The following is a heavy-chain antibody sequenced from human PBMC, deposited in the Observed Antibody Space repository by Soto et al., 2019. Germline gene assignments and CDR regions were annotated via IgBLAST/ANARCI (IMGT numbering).Heavy chain of an antibody. CDR1: GYTFSGFY. D-gene: IGHD6-19*01. Sequence: GESLKISCKASGYTFSGFYMHWVRQAPGQGLEWMGWINPNSGGTKSAEKFQGRVTMTRDTSISTAYMELSRLTSDDTAVYYCASAAVTGTAGLDFWGQGTQVTVSS. CDR2: INPNSGGT. CDR3: ASAAVTGTAGLDF. V-gene: IGHV1-2*02. J-gene: IGHJ4*02.